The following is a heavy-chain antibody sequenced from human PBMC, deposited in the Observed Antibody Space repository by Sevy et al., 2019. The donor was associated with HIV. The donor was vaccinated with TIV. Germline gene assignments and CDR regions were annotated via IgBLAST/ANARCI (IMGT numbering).Heavy chain of an antibody. CDR1: GFTFNKYS. D-gene: IGHD6-19*01. CDR3: ARDGWTRPHDF. V-gene: IGHV3-23*01. Sequence: GGCLRLFCVASGFTFNKYSMSWVRQAPGKGLERVSTLSFGCGQINYADSVKGRFTISRGDSKNTLYLQMNSLRAEDTAVYYCARDGWTRPHDFWGQGTLVTVSS. CDR2: LSFGCGQI. J-gene: IGHJ4*02.